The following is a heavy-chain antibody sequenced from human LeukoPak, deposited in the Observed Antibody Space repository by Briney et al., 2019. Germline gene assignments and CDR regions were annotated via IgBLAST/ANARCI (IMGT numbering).Heavy chain of an antibody. Sequence: ASLKVSCKASGYTFTSYYMHCVRQAPGQVLEWMGRINPSGGSTSYAQKFQGRVTMTRDTSTSTVYMELSSLRCEDTAVYYCARWVEEDPLDDAFDIWGQGTMVTVSS. CDR2: INPSGGST. V-gene: IGHV1-46*01. J-gene: IGHJ3*02. CDR1: GYTFTSYY. CDR3: ARWVEEDPLDDAFDI. D-gene: IGHD2-15*01.